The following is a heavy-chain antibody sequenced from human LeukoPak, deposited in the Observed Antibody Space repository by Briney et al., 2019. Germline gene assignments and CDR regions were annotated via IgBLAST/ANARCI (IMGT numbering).Heavy chain of an antibody. V-gene: IGHV4-39*07. Sequence: SETLSLTCTVSGGSISSSSSYWGWIRQPPGEGLEWIGSIYYSGSTYYNTSLKSRVTISVDTSKNQFSLKLSSVTAADTAVYYCARERSYYYGSGTTNWFDPWGQGTLVTVSS. CDR3: ARERSYYYGSGTTNWFDP. D-gene: IGHD3-10*01. CDR1: GGSISSSSSY. CDR2: IYYSGST. J-gene: IGHJ5*02.